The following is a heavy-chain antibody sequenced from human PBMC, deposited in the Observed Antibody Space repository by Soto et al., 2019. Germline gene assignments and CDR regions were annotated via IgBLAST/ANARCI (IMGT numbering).Heavy chain of an antibody. J-gene: IGHJ4*02. V-gene: IGHV1-46*03. D-gene: IGHD2-21*02. Sequence: GASVKVSCKASGYTFTSYYVHWIRQAPGQGLEWMGIINASGGRTTYAPKFQGRVTMTRDTSTSTVYMELSSLTSEDTATYFCGRILPPATFDYWGQGTLVTVYS. CDR2: INASGGRT. CDR3: GRILPPATFDY. CDR1: GYTFTSYY.